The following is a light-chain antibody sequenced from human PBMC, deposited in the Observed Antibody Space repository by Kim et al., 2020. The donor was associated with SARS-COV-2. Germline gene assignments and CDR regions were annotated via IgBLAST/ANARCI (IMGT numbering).Light chain of an antibody. CDR3: GTWDSSLRVGV. Sequence: GQEIPNPSAGNSVNIGGYYLSWYQQGPGAVPKLLIYDNDKRPSGIPDRFSGSKSGTSGTLGITGLQPGDEADYYCGTWDSSLRVGVFGGGTQLTVL. J-gene: IGLJ2*01. CDR1: SVNIGGYY. CDR2: DND. V-gene: IGLV1-51*01.